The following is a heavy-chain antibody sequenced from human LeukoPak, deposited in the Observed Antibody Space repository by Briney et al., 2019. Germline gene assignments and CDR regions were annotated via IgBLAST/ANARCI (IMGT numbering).Heavy chain of an antibody. Sequence: GASVKVSCKASGYTFTSYGISWVRQAPGQGLEWMGWISAYNGNTNYAQKLQGRVTMTTDTSTSTAYMELRSLRSDDTAVYYCARDLTMVRGVISPFDYWGQGTLVTVSS. D-gene: IGHD3-10*01. J-gene: IGHJ4*02. V-gene: IGHV1-18*01. CDR3: ARDLTMVRGVISPFDY. CDR1: GYTFTSYG. CDR2: ISAYNGNT.